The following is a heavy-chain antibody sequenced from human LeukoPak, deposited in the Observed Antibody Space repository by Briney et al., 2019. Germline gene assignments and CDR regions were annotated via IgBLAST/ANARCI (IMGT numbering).Heavy chain of an antibody. J-gene: IGHJ3*02. CDR2: ISSSGSTI. V-gene: IGHV3-11*01. Sequence: PGWSLRLFCAASGFTFSDYYMTWIRQAPGKELEGVSYISSSGSTIYYADSVKGRFTISRDNAKNSLYLQMNSLRAEDTAVYYCARRVVTAIRDAFDIWGQGTMVTVSS. D-gene: IGHD2-21*02. CDR3: ARRVVTAIRDAFDI. CDR1: GFTFSDYY.